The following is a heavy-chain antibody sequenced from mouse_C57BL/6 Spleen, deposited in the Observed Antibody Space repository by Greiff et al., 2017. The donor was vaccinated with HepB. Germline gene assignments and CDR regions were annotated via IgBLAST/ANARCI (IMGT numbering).Heavy chain of an antibody. CDR1: GFNIKDDY. J-gene: IGHJ2*01. Sequence: VQLQQSGAELVRPGASVKLSCTASGFNIKDDYMHCVKQRPDQGLVWIGWIDPENGDTAYASKFQGKATIPADTSSNTAYLQLSSLTSEDTAGYYCTTYGYDGYWGQGTTLTVSS. D-gene: IGHD2-2*01. CDR3: TTYGYDGY. CDR2: IDPENGDT. V-gene: IGHV14-4*01.